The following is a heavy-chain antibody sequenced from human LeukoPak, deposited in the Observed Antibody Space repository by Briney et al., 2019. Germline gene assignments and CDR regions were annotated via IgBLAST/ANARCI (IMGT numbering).Heavy chain of an antibody. Sequence: SETLSLTCSVSDYSISSGYYWGWIRPPPGKGLEWVGSISHSGSTYFDPSLQSRVSISIDTSKNEFSLRLSSVTASDTAIYYCARVFEGVDSGPPLWGQGTLVIVSS. CDR1: DYSISSGYY. CDR2: ISHSGST. V-gene: IGHV4-38-2*02. J-gene: IGHJ4*02. CDR3: ARVFEGVDSGPPL. D-gene: IGHD1-26*01.